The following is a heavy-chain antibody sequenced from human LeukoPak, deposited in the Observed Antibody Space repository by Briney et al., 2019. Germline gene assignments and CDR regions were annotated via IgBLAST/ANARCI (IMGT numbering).Heavy chain of an antibody. D-gene: IGHD5-18*01. V-gene: IGHV3-23*01. CDR2: ISDSGRST. CDR1: GFTFSDYA. Sequence: PGGSLRLSCTASGFTFSDYAMSWVRQAPGKGLEWVSGISDSGRSTYYSDSVRGRCTISRGISKNTVYLEVNNLRAEDTAVYFCARHDSFIPYWGQGTPVSVSS. CDR3: ARHDSFIPY. J-gene: IGHJ4*02.